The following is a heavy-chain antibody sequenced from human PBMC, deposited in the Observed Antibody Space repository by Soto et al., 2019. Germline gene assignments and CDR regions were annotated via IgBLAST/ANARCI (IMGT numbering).Heavy chain of an antibody. CDR1: GFTVSNNY. V-gene: IGHV3-66*01. CDR2: IYSGGTT. D-gene: IGHD7-27*01. Sequence: EVQLVESGGALVQPGGSLRLSCAASGFTVSNNYMSWVRQAPGKGLEWVSLIYSGGTTSYADSVKGRFTISRDSSKNTLNLQMNSLRGEDTAVYYCARSSGSKLGPRTAGEGHWGQGTLVTVSS. CDR3: ARSSGSKLGPRTAGEGH. J-gene: IGHJ4*02.